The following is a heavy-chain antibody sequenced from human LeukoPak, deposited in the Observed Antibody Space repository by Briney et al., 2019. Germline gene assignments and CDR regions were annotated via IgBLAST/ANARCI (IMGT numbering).Heavy chain of an antibody. J-gene: IGHJ4*02. V-gene: IGHV4-59*01. CDR2: IYYSGST. CDR3: ARDGGYVWDFDY. CDR1: GGYISSYY. Sequence: PSETLSLTCAVYGGYISSYYWSWIRQPPGKGLEWLGYIYYSGSTNYNPSLKSRVTISVDTSKNQFSLKLSSVTAADTAVYYCARDGGYVWDFDYWGQGTLVTVSS. D-gene: IGHD5-12*01.